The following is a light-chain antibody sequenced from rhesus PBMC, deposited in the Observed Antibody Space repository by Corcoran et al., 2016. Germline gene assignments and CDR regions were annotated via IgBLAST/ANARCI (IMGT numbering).Light chain of an antibody. CDR1: QDLSNY. Sequence: DIQMTQSPSSLSASVGDTVTITCRASQDLSNYLAWYQQTPGKAPKPLIYYASNLESWVPFRFSGSGSGADVTLTIRSLKPEDFATYFCQQHNSYPPTFGQGTRVEIK. V-gene: IGKV1S14*01. J-gene: IGKJ1*01. CDR2: YAS. CDR3: QQHNSYPPT.